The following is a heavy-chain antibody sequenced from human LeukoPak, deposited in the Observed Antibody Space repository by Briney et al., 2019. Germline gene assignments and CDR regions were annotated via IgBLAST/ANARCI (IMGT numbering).Heavy chain of an antibody. D-gene: IGHD3-10*01. J-gene: IGHJ6*02. CDR3: ARALWSGPVYYGMDV. Sequence: SMKGRFTISRDNAKHSLYLQMNSLRAEDTAVYYCARALWSGPVYYGMDVWGQGTTVTVSS. V-gene: IGHV3-11*06.